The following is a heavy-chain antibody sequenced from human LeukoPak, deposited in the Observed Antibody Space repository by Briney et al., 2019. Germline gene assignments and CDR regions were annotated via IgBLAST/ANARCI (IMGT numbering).Heavy chain of an antibody. CDR2: TYYSYKWYN. V-gene: IGHV6-1*01. CDR1: GYSFSSNSAA. Sequence: SQTLSLTCAISGYSFSSNSAAWNWIRHAPSRGLVWLGRTYYSYKWYNDYAVSVKSRITINPDTSKNLFSLQLNSVPPEDTAVYYCVRDTGYDFDYWGQGTLVTVSS. J-gene: IGHJ4*02. D-gene: IGHD5-12*01. CDR3: VRDTGYDFDY.